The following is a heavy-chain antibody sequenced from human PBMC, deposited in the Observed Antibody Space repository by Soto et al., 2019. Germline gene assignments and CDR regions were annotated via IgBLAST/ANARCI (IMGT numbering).Heavy chain of an antibody. V-gene: IGHV1-69*13. Sequence: SLNGSWKASVWAFSSYASSWVRQAPGQGLEWMGGIIPIFGTANYAQKFQGRVTITADESTSTAYMELSSLRSEDTAVYYCARWPPTTVTSLGYGMDVWGQGTTVTVSS. CDR2: IIPIFGTA. CDR3: ARWPPTTVTSLGYGMDV. CDR1: VWAFSSYA. J-gene: IGHJ6*02. D-gene: IGHD4-4*01.